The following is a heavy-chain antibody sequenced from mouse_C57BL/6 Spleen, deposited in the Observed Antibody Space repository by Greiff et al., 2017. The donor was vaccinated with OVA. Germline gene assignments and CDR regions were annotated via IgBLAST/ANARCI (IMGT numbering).Heavy chain of an antibody. CDR1: GYTFTSYW. V-gene: IGHV1-72*01. J-gene: IGHJ1*03. CDR3: ASLYYGSSYDWYFDV. CDR2: IDPNSGGT. Sequence: VQLQQPGAELVKPGASVKLSCKASGYTFTSYWMHWVKQRPGRGLEWIGRIDPNSGGTKYNEKFKSKATLTVDKPSSTAYMQLSSLTSEDSAVYYCASLYYGSSYDWYFDVWGTGTTVTVSS. D-gene: IGHD1-1*01.